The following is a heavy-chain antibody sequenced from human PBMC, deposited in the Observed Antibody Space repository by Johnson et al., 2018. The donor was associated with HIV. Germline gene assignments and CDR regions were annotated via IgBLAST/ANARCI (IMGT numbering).Heavy chain of an antibody. CDR2: ISSSGSTI. CDR3: ARSYSRWDDVFDI. Sequence: QVQLVESGGGLVKPGGSLRLSCAASGFTFSDYYMSWIRQAPGKGLEWVSYISSSGSTIYYADSVQGRFTIPRDNAKNSLYLQVNSLRAEDTAVYYCARSYSRWDDVFDIWGQGTMVTVSS. D-gene: IGHD1-26*01. J-gene: IGHJ3*02. V-gene: IGHV3-11*04. CDR1: GFTFSDYY.